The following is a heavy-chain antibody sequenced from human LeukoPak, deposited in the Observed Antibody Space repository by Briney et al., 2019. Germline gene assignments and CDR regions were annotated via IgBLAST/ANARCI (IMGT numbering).Heavy chain of an antibody. CDR2: IIPIFGTA. J-gene: IGHJ4*02. CDR1: FSXXX. CDR3: AREVVAAAGTVDY. D-gene: IGHD6-13*01. V-gene: IGHV1-69*06. Sequence: FSXXXISWVRQAPGQGLEWMGGIIPIFGTANYAQKFQGRVTITADKSTSTAYMELSSLRSEDTAVYYCAREVVAAAGTVDYWGQGTLVTVSS.